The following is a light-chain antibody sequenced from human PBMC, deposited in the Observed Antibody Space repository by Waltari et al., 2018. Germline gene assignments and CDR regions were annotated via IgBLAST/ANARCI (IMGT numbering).Light chain of an antibody. CDR1: SSDIGDSDF. Sequence: QSALTQPDSVSGSPGQSITVSCTGTSSDIGDSDFFSWYQQRPGVAPKLIIFDVTNRPSPISDRFSGSKSGNTASLTISGLQAEDEADYYFSSFTTTKTLLFGTGTKVTVL. J-gene: IGLJ1*01. CDR2: DVT. CDR3: SSFTTTKTLL. V-gene: IGLV2-14*03.